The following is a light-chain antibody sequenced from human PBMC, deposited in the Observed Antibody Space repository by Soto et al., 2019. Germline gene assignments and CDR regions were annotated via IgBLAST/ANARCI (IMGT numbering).Light chain of an antibody. Sequence: SYELTQPPSVSVAPGKTARITCGGNNIGSKSVHWYQQKPGQAPVLVIYYDSDRPSGIPERFSGSNSGNTATLTISRVEAGDEADEYCQVWDSSSDRYVVFGGGTELTVL. V-gene: IGLV3-21*04. CDR1: NIGSKS. CDR3: QVWDSSSDRYVV. CDR2: YDS. J-gene: IGLJ2*01.